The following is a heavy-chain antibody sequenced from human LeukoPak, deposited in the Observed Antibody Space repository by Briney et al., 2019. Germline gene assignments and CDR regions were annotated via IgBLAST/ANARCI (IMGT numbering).Heavy chain of an antibody. D-gene: IGHD4/OR15-4a*01. V-gene: IGHV3-64D*06. CDR1: GFTSSSYT. Sequence: PGGSLRLSCSASGFTSSSYTMHWVRHGPGGGLEFVSGIRSNGGNTYYTDPVKGRLTISRDNTKNTVYLQMSSLRPEDTAVYFGVKRLNNYFDYWGQGTLVTVSS. J-gene: IGHJ4*02. CDR3: VKRLNNYFDY. CDR2: IRSNGGNT.